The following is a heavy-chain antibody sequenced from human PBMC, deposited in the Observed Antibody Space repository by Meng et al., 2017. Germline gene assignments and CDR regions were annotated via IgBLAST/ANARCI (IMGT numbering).Heavy chain of an antibody. CDR2: IYYSGST. V-gene: IGHV4-39*07. CDR1: GGSISSSSYY. J-gene: IGHJ5*02. CDR3: ARVPYYGSGSYQYNWFDP. Sequence: LSLHASGPGLVKPSETLSLTCTVAGGSISSSSYYWGWIRQPPGKGLEWIGSIYYSGSTYYNPSLKSRVTISVDTSKNQFSLKLSSVTAADTAVYYCARVPYYGSGSYQYNWFDPWGQGTLVTVSS. D-gene: IGHD3-10*01.